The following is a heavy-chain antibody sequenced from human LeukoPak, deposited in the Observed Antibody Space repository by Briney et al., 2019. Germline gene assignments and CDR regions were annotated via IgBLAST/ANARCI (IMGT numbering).Heavy chain of an antibody. J-gene: IGHJ1*01. CDR3: ARDSPGYGAYVS. CDR1: GFTFSTYW. CDR2: IKEDGGRE. D-gene: IGHD5-12*01. V-gene: IGHV3-7*01. Sequence: PGGSLRLSCAASGFTFSTYWMTWVRQAPGKGLEWVATIKEDGGREYYVDSVKGRFTISRDNAKNSLYLQMDSLTAEDTAVYYCARDSPGYGAYVSWGQGTLVSVSS.